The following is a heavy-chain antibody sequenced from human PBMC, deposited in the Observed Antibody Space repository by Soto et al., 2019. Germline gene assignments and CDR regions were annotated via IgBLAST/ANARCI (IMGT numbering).Heavy chain of an antibody. V-gene: IGHV4-4*07. CDR2: LYTRGTT. Sequence: PSETLSLTCSVSGASISNFYWSWIRQSAGKGLEWIGRLYTRGTTDYNPSLKSRVTMSIDTPKNRVSLSLTSVTAADTAVYYCAKGGTYYFDSWGQGIVVTVSS. J-gene: IGHJ4*02. CDR1: GASISNFY. CDR3: AKGGTYYFDS. D-gene: IGHD3-16*01.